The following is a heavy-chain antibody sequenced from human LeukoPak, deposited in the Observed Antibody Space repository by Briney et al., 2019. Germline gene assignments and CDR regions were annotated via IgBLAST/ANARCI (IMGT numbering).Heavy chain of an antibody. Sequence: ASVKVSCKASGGTFSSYAISWVRQAPGQGLEWMGGIIPIFGTANYAQKFQGRVTITADESTSTAYMELSSLRSEDTAVYYCALGGSANYYYYGMDVWGQGTTVTVSS. CDR3: ALGGSANYYYYGMDV. CDR2: IIPIFGTA. J-gene: IGHJ6*02. CDR1: GGTFSSYA. V-gene: IGHV1-69*13. D-gene: IGHD2-15*01.